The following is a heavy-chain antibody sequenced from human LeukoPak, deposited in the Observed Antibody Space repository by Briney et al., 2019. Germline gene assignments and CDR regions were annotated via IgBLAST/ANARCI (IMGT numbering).Heavy chain of an antibody. J-gene: IGHJ4*02. Sequence: SETLSLTCTVSGGSISSGGYYWSWIRQPPGKGLEWIGYIYHSGSTYYNPSLKSRVTISVDRSKNQFSLKLSSVTAADTAVYYCASIPYCSSTRCYPSFDYWGQGTLVTVSS. CDR1: GGSISSGGYY. CDR3: ASIPYCSSTRCYPSFDY. V-gene: IGHV4-30-2*01. CDR2: IYHSGST. D-gene: IGHD2-2*01.